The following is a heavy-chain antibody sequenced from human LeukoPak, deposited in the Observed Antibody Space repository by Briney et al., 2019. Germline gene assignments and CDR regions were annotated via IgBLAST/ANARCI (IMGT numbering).Heavy chain of an antibody. D-gene: IGHD6-13*01. CDR2: ISAYNGNT. CDR3: ARDRYSSSWYLNYFDY. Sequence: ASVKVSCKASGYTFTSYGISWVRQAPGQGLEWMGWISAYNGNTNYAQKFQGRVTMTRDTSISTAYMELSRLRSDDTAVYYCARDRYSSSWYLNYFDYWGQGTLVTVSS. CDR1: GYTFTSYG. J-gene: IGHJ4*02. V-gene: IGHV1-18*01.